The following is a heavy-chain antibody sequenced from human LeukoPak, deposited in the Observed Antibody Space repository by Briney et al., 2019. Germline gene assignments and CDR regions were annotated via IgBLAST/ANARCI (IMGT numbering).Heavy chain of an antibody. D-gene: IGHD6-6*01. V-gene: IGHV4-59*01. CDR3: ASEGSSSFTSYFQH. CDR2: IYYSGST. Sequence: SETLSLTCTVSGGSISSYYWSWIRQPPGKGLEWIGYIYYSGSTNYYPSLKSRVTISVDTSKNQFSLKLSSVTAADTAVYYCASEGSSSFTSYFQHWGQGTLVTVSS. J-gene: IGHJ1*01. CDR1: GGSISSYY.